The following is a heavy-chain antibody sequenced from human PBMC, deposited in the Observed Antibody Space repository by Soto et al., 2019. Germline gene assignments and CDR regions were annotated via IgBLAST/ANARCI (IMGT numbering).Heavy chain of an antibody. Sequence: ASETLSLTCTVSGVSINSGDYYWTWIRQHPGKGLEWIGYIYYSGTTYYNPFLKSRVSISVDTSKNQFSVNLSSVTAADTAVYYCAREGYNYNGMDVWGQGTTVTVSS. D-gene: IGHD3-10*01. CDR2: IYYSGTT. V-gene: IGHV4-31*03. CDR3: AREGYNYNGMDV. J-gene: IGHJ6*02. CDR1: GVSINSGDYY.